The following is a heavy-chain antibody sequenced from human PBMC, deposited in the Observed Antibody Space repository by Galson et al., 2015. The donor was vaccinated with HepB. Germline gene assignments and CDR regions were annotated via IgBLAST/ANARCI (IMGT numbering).Heavy chain of an antibody. D-gene: IGHD6-19*01. CDR2: ISGPGGTT. CDR1: GFTFGSHA. CDR3: AKDLGITVAGDFDY. V-gene: IGHV3-23*01. Sequence: SLRLSCAASGFTFGSHAMSWVRQGPGKGLEWVSAISGPGGTTYFADSVKGRFNISRDNSKNTLFLQMNSLRVEDTAIYYCAKDLGITVAGDFDYWGQGTLVTVSS. J-gene: IGHJ4*02.